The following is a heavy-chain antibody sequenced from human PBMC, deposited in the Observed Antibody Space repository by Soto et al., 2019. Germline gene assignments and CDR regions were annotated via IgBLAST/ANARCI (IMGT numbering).Heavy chain of an antibody. CDR3: AKTPSARTPYDY. J-gene: IGHJ4*02. Sequence: GGSLRLSCAASGFIFCNYWMHWVRQTPGTGLVWVSRISNDGSITNYADSVKGRFTISRDNSKNALYLQMNSLRAEDTAVYYCAKTPSARTPYDYWGQGTLVTVSS. V-gene: IGHV3-74*01. CDR1: GFIFCNYW. CDR2: ISNDGSIT.